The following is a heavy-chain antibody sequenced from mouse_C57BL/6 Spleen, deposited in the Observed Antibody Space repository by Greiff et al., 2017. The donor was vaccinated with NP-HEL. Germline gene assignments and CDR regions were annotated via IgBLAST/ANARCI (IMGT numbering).Heavy chain of an antibody. CDR2: ISSGGSYT. CDR3: ARHGHYDYDVDWFAY. D-gene: IGHD2-4*01. J-gene: IGHJ3*01. Sequence: EVQGVESGGDLVKPGGSLKLSCAASGFTFSSYGMSWVRQTPDKRLEWVATISSGGSYTYYPDSVKGRFTISRDNAKNTLYLQMSSLKSEDTAMYYCARHGHYDYDVDWFAYWGQGTLVTVSA. V-gene: IGHV5-6*01. CDR1: GFTFSSYG.